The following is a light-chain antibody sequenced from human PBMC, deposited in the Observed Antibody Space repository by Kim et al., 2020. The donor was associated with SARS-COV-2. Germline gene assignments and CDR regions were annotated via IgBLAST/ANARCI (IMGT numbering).Light chain of an antibody. V-gene: IGLV6-57*01. CDR2: EDN. CDR3: QSYDSSNVV. Sequence: GKTVTSPCPRSSGSIASNEVQGYHQRPGSSPTTVIYEDNQRPSGVPDRFSGSIDSSSNSASLTISGLKTEDEADYYCQSYDSSNVVFGGGTQLTVL. CDR1: SGSIASNE. J-gene: IGLJ2*01.